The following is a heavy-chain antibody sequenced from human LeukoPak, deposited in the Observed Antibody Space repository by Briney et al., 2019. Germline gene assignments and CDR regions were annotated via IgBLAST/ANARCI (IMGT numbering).Heavy chain of an antibody. CDR2: ISSGSNTI. V-gene: IGHV3-48*02. J-gene: IGHJ4*02. CDR1: GFTFSTYS. CDR3: AQRGWDY. D-gene: IGHD6-19*01. Sequence: GGSLRLSCAASGFTFSTYSMNWVRQVPGKGLEWVSYISSGSNTIYYADSVKGRFTISRDNAKNSLYLQMSSLRDEDTAVYYCAQRGWDYWGQGTLVTVSS.